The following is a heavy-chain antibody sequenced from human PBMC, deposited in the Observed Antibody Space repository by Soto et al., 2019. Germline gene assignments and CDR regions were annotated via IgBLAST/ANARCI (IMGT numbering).Heavy chain of an antibody. CDR2: ISGSGGST. V-gene: IGHV3-23*01. Sequence: GGSLRLSCAASGFTFSSYAMSWVRQAPGKGLEWVSAISGSGGSTYYADSVKGRFTIPRDNSKNTLYLQMNSLRAEDTAVYYCAKVHGSGSYYRPTSVDYYYGMDVWGQGTTVTVSS. J-gene: IGHJ6*02. D-gene: IGHD3-10*01. CDR1: GFTFSSYA. CDR3: AKVHGSGSYYRPTSVDYYYGMDV.